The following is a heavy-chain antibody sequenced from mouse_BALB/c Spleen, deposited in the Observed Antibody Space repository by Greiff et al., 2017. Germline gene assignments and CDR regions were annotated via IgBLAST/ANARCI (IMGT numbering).Heavy chain of an antibody. Sequence: EVQLVESGGGLVKPGGSLKLSCAASGFTFSSYAMSWVRQTPEKRLEWVATISSGGSYTYYPDSVKGRFTISRDNAKNTLYLQMSSLRSEDTAMYYCARVVLRDYAMDYWGQGTSVTVSS. CDR3: ARVVLRDYAMDY. CDR2: ISSGGSYT. D-gene: IGHD1-1*01. CDR1: GFTFSSYA. J-gene: IGHJ4*01. V-gene: IGHV5-9-3*01.